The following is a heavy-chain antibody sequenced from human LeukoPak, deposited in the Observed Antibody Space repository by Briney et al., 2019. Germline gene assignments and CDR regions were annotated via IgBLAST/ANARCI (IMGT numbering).Heavy chain of an antibody. CDR3: ARLDSKYYFDY. CDR2: ISWNSGSI. CDR1: GFTFDDYA. V-gene: IGHV3-9*01. Sequence: PGGSLRLSCAASGFTFDDYAMHWVRQAPGKGLEWVSGISWNSGSIGYADSVKGRFTISRDNAKNSLYLQMNSLRAEDTAVYYCARLDSKYYFDYWGQGTLVTVSS. D-gene: IGHD1-1*01. J-gene: IGHJ4*02.